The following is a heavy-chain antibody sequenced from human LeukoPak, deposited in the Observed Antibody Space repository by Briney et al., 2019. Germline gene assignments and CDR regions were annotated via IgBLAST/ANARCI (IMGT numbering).Heavy chain of an antibody. CDR2: IYYSGST. CDR3: ATTPPYGDYVWFDP. V-gene: IGHV4-31*03. CDR1: GGSISGGGYY. J-gene: IGHJ5*02. Sequence: SQTLSLTCTVSGGSISGGGYYWSWIRQHPGKGLEWIGYIYYSGSTYYNPSLKSRVTISVDTSKNQFSLKLSSVTAADTAVYYCATTPPYGDYVWFDPWGQGTLVTVSS. D-gene: IGHD4-17*01.